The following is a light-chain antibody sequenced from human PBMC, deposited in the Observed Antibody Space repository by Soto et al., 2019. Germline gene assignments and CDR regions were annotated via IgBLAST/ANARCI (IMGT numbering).Light chain of an antibody. CDR1: QSISSY. Sequence: DIQMAQSPSSLSASVGDRVTITCLASQSISSYLNWYQQKPGKAPKLLIYAASSLQSGVPSRFSGSGSGTDFTLTISSLQPEDFTVYYCQQYGSSPSFGGGTKVDIK. CDR2: AAS. J-gene: IGKJ4*01. V-gene: IGKV1-39*01. CDR3: QQYGSSPS.